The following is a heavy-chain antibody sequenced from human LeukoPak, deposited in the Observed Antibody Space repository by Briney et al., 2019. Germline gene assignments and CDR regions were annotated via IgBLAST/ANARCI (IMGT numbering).Heavy chain of an antibody. D-gene: IGHD2-2*01. CDR1: GFTVSSNF. CDR3: AKDLAPAAY. J-gene: IGHJ4*02. CDR2: IYRGGAT. Sequence: GGSLGLFCAASGFTVSSNFMNWVRQAPGKGLEWVSLIYRGGATHYADSVKGRVTISRDNSKNTLYLQMNSLRAEDTAVYYCAKDLAPAAYWGQGTLVTVSS. V-gene: IGHV3-66*01.